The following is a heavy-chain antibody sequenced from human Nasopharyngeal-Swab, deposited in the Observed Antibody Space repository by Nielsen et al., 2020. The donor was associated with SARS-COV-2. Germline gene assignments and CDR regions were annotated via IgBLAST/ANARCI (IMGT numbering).Heavy chain of an antibody. Sequence: SQTLSLTCAISGDSVSSTNAAWHWIRQSPSRGLEWLGRSYYRSKWYDDYAVSVKSRITINPDTSKNQFSLQLNSVTPDDTAVYYCAAGKHWGSSLYHWAQGILVTVSS. CDR3: AAGKHWGSSLYH. D-gene: IGHD7-27*01. J-gene: IGHJ4*02. CDR1: GDSVSSTNAA. CDR2: SYYRSKWYD. V-gene: IGHV6-1*01.